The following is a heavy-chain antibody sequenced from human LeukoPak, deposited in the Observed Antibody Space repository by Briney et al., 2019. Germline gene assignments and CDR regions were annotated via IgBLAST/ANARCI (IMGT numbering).Heavy chain of an antibody. V-gene: IGHV5-51*01. Sequence: GESLKISCKGSGYSFTSYWIGWVRQMPGKGLEWMGIIYPGDSDTRYSPSFQGQVTISADKSISTAYLQWSSLKASDTAMYYCARQGGGNSYGAASTHKGMEVGAKGTRVPVPS. CDR2: IYPGDSDT. J-gene: IGHJ6*04. D-gene: IGHD5-18*01. CDR1: GYSFTSYW. CDR3: ARQGGGNSYGAASTHKGMEV.